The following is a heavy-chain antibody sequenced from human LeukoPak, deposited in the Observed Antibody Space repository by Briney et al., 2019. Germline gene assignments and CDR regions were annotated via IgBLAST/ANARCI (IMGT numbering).Heavy chain of an antibody. CDR2: IWYDGSNK. Sequence: PGGSLRLSCVASGFTFSSYGMRWVRQAPGKGLEWVAVIWYDGSNKYYADSVKGRFTISRDNSKNTLYLQMNSLRAEDTAVYYCARDAGLRFRNYYDSSGFDYWGQGTLVTVSS. V-gene: IGHV3-33*08. CDR3: ARDAGLRFRNYYDSSGFDY. CDR1: GFTFSSYG. J-gene: IGHJ4*02. D-gene: IGHD3-22*01.